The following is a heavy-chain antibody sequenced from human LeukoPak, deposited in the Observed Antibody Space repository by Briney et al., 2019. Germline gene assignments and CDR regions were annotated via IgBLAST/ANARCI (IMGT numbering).Heavy chain of an antibody. Sequence: GGSLRLSCAASGFTFSSYSMNWVRQAPGKGLEWVSSISSSSSYIYYADSVKGRFTISRDNAKNSLYLQMNSLRAEDTAVYYCAREILDYYDSSGYSDYWGQGTLVTVSS. J-gene: IGHJ4*02. V-gene: IGHV3-21*01. CDR1: GFTFSSYS. CDR2: ISSSSSYI. CDR3: AREILDYYDSSGYSDY. D-gene: IGHD3-22*01.